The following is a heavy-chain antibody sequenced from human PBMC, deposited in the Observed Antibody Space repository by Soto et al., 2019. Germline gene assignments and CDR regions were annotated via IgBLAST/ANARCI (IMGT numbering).Heavy chain of an antibody. J-gene: IGHJ4*02. V-gene: IGHV1-69*13. CDR2: IVPIYRTA. CDR3: VRDSGAKLSSS. Sequence: SVKVSCKASGGTFSSYRINWVRQAPGQGLEWVGGIVPIYRTADYAQKFQGRVTITADESARTSYMELRSLKSQDTAAYYCVRDSGAKLSSSWGQGTLVTVSS. D-gene: IGHD6-13*01. CDR1: GGTFSSYR.